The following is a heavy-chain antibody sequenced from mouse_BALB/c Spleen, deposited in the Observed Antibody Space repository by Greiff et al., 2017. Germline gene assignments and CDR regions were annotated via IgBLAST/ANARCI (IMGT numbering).Heavy chain of an antibody. Sequence: VQLQQSGAELVRPGASVTLSCKASGYTFTDYEMHWVKQTPVHGLEWIGAIDPETGGTAYNQKFKGKATLTADKSSSTAYMELRSLTSEDSAVYYCTRLTEGWYFEVWGAGTTVTVSS. V-gene: IGHV1-15*01. CDR1: GYTFTDYE. CDR3: TRLTEGWYFEV. J-gene: IGHJ1*01. CDR2: IDPETGGT.